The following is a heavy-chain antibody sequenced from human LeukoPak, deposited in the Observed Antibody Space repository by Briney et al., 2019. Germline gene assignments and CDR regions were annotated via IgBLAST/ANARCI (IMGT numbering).Heavy chain of an antibody. V-gene: IGHV4-4*07. Sequence: SETLSLTCTVSGGSISSYYWSWIRQPAGKGLEWIGRIYTSGSTNYNPSLKSRVTMSVDTSKNQFSLKLSSVTAADTAVYYCARESYDFWSGYYFDYWGQGTLVTVSS. J-gene: IGHJ4*02. CDR1: GGSISSYY. D-gene: IGHD3-3*01. CDR2: IYTSGST. CDR3: ARESYDFWSGYYFDY.